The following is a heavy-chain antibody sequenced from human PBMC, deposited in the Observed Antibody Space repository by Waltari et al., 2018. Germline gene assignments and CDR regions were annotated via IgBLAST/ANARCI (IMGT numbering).Heavy chain of an antibody. J-gene: IGHJ4*02. CDR2: IYYSGST. Sequence: QVQLQESGPGLVKPSQTLSLTCTVSGGSISSGGYYWSWTRQHPGKGLEWIVYIYYSGSTYYNPSLKSRVTISVDTSKNQFSLKLISVTAADTAVYYCARKAVYGDSIDYWGQGTLVTVSS. CDR3: ARKAVYGDSIDY. CDR1: GGSISSGGYY. V-gene: IGHV4-31*03. D-gene: IGHD4-17*01.